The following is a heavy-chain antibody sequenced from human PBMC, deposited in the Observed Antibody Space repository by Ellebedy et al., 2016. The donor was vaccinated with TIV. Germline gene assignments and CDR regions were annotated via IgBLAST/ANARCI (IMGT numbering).Heavy chain of an antibody. CDR1: GYSISSGYC. CDR2: ICQSGNT. CDR3: ARDEYNISWFKY. J-gene: IGHJ4*02. D-gene: IGHD6-13*01. V-gene: IGHV4-38-2*02. Sequence: MPSETLSLTCSVSGYSISSGYCWGWLRQPPGKGLEWIGSICQSGNTHYNPSLRSRVTISVDTSKNQFSLKLSSVTAADAAVYYCARDEYNISWFKYWGQGTLVTVSS.